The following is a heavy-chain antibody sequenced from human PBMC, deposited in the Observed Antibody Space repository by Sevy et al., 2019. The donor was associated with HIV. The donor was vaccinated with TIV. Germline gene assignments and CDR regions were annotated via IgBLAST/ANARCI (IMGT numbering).Heavy chain of an antibody. CDR3: ARGPRKYYDSSGYYYPPSY. CDR2: ISAYNGNT. V-gene: IGHV1-18*01. D-gene: IGHD3-22*01. J-gene: IGHJ4*02. Sequence: ASVKVACKASGYTFTSYGIIWVRQAPGQGLEWMGCISAYNGNTNYAQRLQGRVTMTTDTSTSTAYMELTSLRSDDTAVYYCARGPRKYYDSSGYYYPPSYWGQGTLVTVSS. CDR1: GYTFTSYG.